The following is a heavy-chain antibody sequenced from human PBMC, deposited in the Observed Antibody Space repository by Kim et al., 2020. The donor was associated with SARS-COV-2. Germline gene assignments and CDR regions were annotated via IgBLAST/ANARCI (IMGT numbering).Heavy chain of an antibody. J-gene: IGHJ5*02. Sequence: SETLSLTCTVSGGSISSGGYYWSWIRQHPGKGLEWIGYIYYSGSTYYNPSLKSRVTISVDTSKNQFSLKLSSVTAADTAVYYCASTTLGFGEVSPWGQGTLVTVSS. V-gene: IGHV4-31*03. CDR1: GGSISSGGYY. CDR2: IYYSGST. CDR3: ASTTLGFGEVSP. D-gene: IGHD3-10*01.